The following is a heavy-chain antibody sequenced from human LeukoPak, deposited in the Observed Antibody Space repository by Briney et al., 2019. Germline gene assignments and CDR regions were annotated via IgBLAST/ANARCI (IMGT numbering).Heavy chain of an antibody. CDR2: ISFDGTNK. Sequence: GRSLRLSCAASGFTFSNYGMHWVRQAPGKGLEWVAVISFDGTNKYYANSVQGRFTISRDNSKNTLYLQMNSLRAEDTAVYYCARGPTYYYDSSGYYYGGFDYWGQGTLVTVSS. CDR3: ARGPTYYYDSSGYYYGGFDY. J-gene: IGHJ4*02. CDR1: GFTFSNYG. V-gene: IGHV3-30-3*01. D-gene: IGHD3-22*01.